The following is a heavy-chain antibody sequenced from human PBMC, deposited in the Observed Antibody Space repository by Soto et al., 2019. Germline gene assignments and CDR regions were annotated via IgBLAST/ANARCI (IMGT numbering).Heavy chain of an antibody. CDR3: ARGPRWLQLQYFQH. CDR1: GGSVDRGDYY. V-gene: IGHV4-34*01. D-gene: IGHD5-12*01. Sequence: SETLSLTCTVSGGSVDRGDYYWTWVRQPPGKGLEWIGEINHSGSTDYNPSLRSRVTMSLDTSKNHFSLKLSSVTAADTAVYYCARGPRWLQLQYFQHWGQGTLVTVSS. J-gene: IGHJ1*01. CDR2: INHSGST.